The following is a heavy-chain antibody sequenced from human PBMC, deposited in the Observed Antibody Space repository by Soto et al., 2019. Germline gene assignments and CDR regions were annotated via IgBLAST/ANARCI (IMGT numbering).Heavy chain of an antibody. CDR2: IYYSGST. Sequence: QVQLQESGPGLVKPSQTLSLTCTVSGGSISSGGYYWSWIRQHPGKGLEWIGYIYYSGSTYYNPSLKSRVTISVDTSKNQFSLQLRSVTAADTAVYYCARGGLDIVTGDAFDIWGQGTMVTVSS. CDR3: ARGGLDIVTGDAFDI. CDR1: GGSISSGGYY. V-gene: IGHV4-31*03. D-gene: IGHD2-2*03. J-gene: IGHJ3*02.